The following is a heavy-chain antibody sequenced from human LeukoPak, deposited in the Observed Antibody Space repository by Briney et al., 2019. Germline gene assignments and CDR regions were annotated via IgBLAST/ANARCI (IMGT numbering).Heavy chain of an antibody. CDR2: TSPSGGTI. CDR1: GFTFSDYY. CDR3: AREKKTEWTTGAFDM. Sequence: GGSLRLSCAASGFTFSDYYMSWIRQAPETGLEWLSYTSPSGGTICYTDSVKGRFTMSRDNAQNALYLEMNSLRAEDTAVYYCAREKKTEWTTGAFDMWGQGTMVIVSS. D-gene: IGHD3-3*01. V-gene: IGHV3-11*01. J-gene: IGHJ3*02.